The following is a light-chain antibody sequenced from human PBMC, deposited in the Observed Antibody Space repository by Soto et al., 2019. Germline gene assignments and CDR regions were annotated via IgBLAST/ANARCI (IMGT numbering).Light chain of an antibody. Sequence: DIQMTQSPSSLSASVGDRVTITCRASQSIGRYLSWYQQQPGKAPKVLISVASTLQSGVPSRFSGSESETDFTLTISSLEPEDFATYYCQQTHTTPWTFGQGTKVEIK. CDR2: VAS. J-gene: IGKJ1*01. CDR1: QSIGRY. CDR3: QQTHTTPWT. V-gene: IGKV1-39*01.